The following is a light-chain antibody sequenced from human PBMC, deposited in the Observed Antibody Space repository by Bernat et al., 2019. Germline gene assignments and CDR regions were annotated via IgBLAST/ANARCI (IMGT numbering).Light chain of an antibody. Sequence: QSVLTPPPSVSAAPGQRVTISCSGSSSNIANNFVSWYQQFPGTAPRVLIYDNNKRPSGIPDRFSASKSGTSAALGITGLQTGDEADYYCGTWDSSLSAWVFGGGTKLTVL. J-gene: IGLJ3*02. CDR3: GTWDSSLSAWV. CDR1: SSNIANNF. V-gene: IGLV1-51*01. CDR2: DNN.